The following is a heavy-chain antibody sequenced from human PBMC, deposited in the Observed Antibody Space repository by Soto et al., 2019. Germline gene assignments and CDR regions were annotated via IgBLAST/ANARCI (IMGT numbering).Heavy chain of an antibody. CDR3: ASPVTGTTRAYYYYYGMDV. V-gene: IGHV1-69*01. D-gene: IGHD1-20*01. CDR2: IIPIFGTA. CDR1: GGTFSSYA. Sequence: QVQLVQSGAEVKKPGSSAKVSCKASGGTFSSYAISWVRQAPGQGLEWMGGIIPIFGTANYAQKFQGRVTITADESTSTAYMELSSLRSEDTAVYYCASPVTGTTRAYYYYYGMDVWGQGTTVTVSS. J-gene: IGHJ6*02.